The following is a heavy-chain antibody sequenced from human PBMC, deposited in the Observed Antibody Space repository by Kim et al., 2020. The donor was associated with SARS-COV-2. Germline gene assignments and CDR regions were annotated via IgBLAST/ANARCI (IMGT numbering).Heavy chain of an antibody. D-gene: IGHD3-10*01. CDR3: ARDGGNYGSGIFDY. CDR2: ISYDGSNK. Sequence: GGSLRLSCAASGFTFSSYGMHWVRQAPGKGLEWVAVISYDGSNKYYADSVKGRFTISRDNSKNTLYLQMNSLRAEDTAVYYCARDGGNYGSGIFDYWGQGTLVTVSS. J-gene: IGHJ4*02. V-gene: IGHV3-33*05. CDR1: GFTFSSYG.